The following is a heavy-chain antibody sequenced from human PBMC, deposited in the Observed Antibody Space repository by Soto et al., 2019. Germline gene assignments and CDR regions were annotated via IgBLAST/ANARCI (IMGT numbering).Heavy chain of an antibody. CDR3: VRGGGGGQFDY. Sequence: PGGSLRLSCAASGFTFSDFYMTWVRQAPGKGLEWLSYISINSNYKEYGDSVKGRHTISRDNAKNSLYLQMNSLRADDTAVYYCVRGGGGGQFDYWGQGTLVTVSS. D-gene: IGHD2-21*01. CDR1: GFTFSDFY. V-gene: IGHV3-11*06. CDR2: ISINSNYK. J-gene: IGHJ4*02.